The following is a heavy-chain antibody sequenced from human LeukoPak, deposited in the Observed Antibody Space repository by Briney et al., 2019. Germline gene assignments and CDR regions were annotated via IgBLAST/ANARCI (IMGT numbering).Heavy chain of an antibody. CDR1: GFTFSSDS. CDR3: QAEDGIRYFDWLFNDY. V-gene: IGHV3-21*01. CDR2: ISSSSSYI. Sequence: GGSLRLSCAASGFTFSSDSMNWVRQAPGNCLEWVSSISSSSSYIYYADSVKGRFTIARDNAKNSLYLQMNSLRAEDTAVFFFQAEDGIRYFDWLFNDYWGQGTLVTVSS. D-gene: IGHD3-9*01. J-gene: IGHJ4*02.